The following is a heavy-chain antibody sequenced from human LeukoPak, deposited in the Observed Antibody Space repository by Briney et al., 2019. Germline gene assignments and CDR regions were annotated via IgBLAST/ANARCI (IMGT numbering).Heavy chain of an antibody. D-gene: IGHD3-22*01. CDR3: ARRCSGYYFDY. J-gene: IGHJ4*02. CDR1: GGSFSGYY. V-gene: IGHV4-34*01. Sequence: PSETLSLTCAVYGGSFSGYYWSWIRQPPGKGLEWIGEINHSGSTNYSPSLKSRVTISVDTSKNQFSLKLSSVTAADTAVYYCARRCSGYYFDYWGQGTLVTVSS. CDR2: INHSGST.